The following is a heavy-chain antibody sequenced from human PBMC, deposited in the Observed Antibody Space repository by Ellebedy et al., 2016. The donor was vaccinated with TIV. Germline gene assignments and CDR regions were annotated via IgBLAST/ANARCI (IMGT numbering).Heavy chain of an antibody. CDR2: IDPRDSYT. CDR3: ARQRDVGSGWYYDP. CDR1: GYSFTSNW. J-gene: IGHJ5*02. D-gene: IGHD6-19*01. V-gene: IGHV5-10-1*01. Sequence: KVSCKGSGYSFTSNWITWVRPMPGKGLEWLGRIDPRDSYTTYSPSVQGHVTISADKSISTAYLQWSSLKASDTAMYYCARQRDVGSGWYYDPWGQGTLVTVSS.